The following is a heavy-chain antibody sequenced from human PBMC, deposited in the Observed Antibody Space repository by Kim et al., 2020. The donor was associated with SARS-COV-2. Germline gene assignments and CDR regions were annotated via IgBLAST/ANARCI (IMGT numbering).Heavy chain of an antibody. D-gene: IGHD6-19*01. CDR3: AKGAGAPFFFDY. V-gene: IGHV3-23*01. Sequence: GGSLRLSCAASGFTFSSYAMSWVRQAPGKGLEWVSSISGNGGSTYYADSVKGRFTNSRDNSKNTLFLQMNNLRAEDTAVYYCAKGAGAPFFFDYWGQGTLVTVSS. CDR2: ISGNGGST. J-gene: IGHJ4*02. CDR1: GFTFSSYA.